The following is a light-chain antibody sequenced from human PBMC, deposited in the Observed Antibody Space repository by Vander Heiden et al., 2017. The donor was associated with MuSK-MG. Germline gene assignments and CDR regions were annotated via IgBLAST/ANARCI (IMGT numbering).Light chain of an antibody. J-gene: IGKJ1*01. Sequence: EIVLTQSPGTLSLSPGERATLSCRASQSVSGNSLAWYQLKPGQAPRRLIYDASSSATGIPDRFSGSGSGTDFTLTISRLEPEDFAVYYCQQYGSSPRTFGPGTKVEIK. V-gene: IGKV3-20*01. CDR1: QSVSGNS. CDR2: DAS. CDR3: QQYGSSPRT.